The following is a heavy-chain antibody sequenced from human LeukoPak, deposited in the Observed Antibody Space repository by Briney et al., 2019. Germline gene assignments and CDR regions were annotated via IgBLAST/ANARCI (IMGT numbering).Heavy chain of an antibody. V-gene: IGHV1-3*01. CDR3: ARVPLHDDSGHYYPH. CDR1: GYIFTSYG. J-gene: IGHJ1*01. CDR2: INGGNGNT. D-gene: IGHD3-22*01. Sequence: AASVKVSCKTSGYIFTSYGMHWVRQAPGQSLEWMGWINGGNGNTKYSEKFQGRVTIIRDTSASTAYMELSSLRSEDTAVYYCARVPLHDDSGHYYPHWGQGTLVTVSS.